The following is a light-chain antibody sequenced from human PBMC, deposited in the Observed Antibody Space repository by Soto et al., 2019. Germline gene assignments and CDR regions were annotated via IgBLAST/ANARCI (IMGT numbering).Light chain of an antibody. J-gene: IGKJ4*01. CDR2: AAS. CDR3: QQRSHGLT. V-gene: IGKV1-12*01. CDR1: QNINSW. Sequence: DIQMTQSPSSVSASVGDRVTITCRASQNINSWLGWYQQRPGKAPKLLIYAASSLQGGVPSRFSGSGSGTDFSLTISSLQPEDFAVYYCQQRSHGLTFGGGTK.